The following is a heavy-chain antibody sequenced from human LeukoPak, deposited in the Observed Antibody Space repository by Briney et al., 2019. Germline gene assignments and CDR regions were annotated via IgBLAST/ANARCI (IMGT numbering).Heavy chain of an antibody. V-gene: IGHV3-23*01. D-gene: IGHD2-2*01. CDR3: AKEEVPNDY. CDR1: GFTLNSNA. Sequence: GGSLRLSCAVSGFTLNSNAMCWVRQAPGKGLEWVSASRIGVTTYYADSVEGRFTISRDTSKNTLYLHMNTLRPEDTAVYYCAKEEVPNDYWGQGTLVTVSS. J-gene: IGHJ4*02. CDR2: SRIGVTT.